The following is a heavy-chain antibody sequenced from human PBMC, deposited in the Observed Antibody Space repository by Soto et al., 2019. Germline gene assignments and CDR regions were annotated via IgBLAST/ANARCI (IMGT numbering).Heavy chain of an antibody. Sequence: RASVKVSCKASGYTFTGYYIHWVRQAPGQGLEWMGWINPNSGGTNYAQKFQGWVTMTRDTSISTAYMELSRLRSDDTAVYYCARVSEYYYYGMDVWGQGTTVTVSS. J-gene: IGHJ6*02. CDR3: ARVSEYYYYGMDV. CDR2: INPNSGGT. V-gene: IGHV1-2*04. CDR1: GYTFTGYY.